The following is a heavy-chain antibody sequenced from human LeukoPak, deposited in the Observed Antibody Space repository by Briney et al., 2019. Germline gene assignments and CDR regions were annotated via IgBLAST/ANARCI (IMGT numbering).Heavy chain of an antibody. CDR3: AKGYRKGRWLPLDY. CDR2: IKKDGSEK. V-gene: IGHV3-7*01. J-gene: IGHJ4*02. CDR1: GFTFSSYE. Sequence: PGGSLRLSCAASGFTFSSYEMNWVRQAPGKGLEWVANIKKDGSEKYYVDSVKGRFTISRDNAKTSLYLQMNSLRAEDTAVYYCAKGYRKGRWLPLDYWGQGTLVTVSS. D-gene: IGHD5-24*01.